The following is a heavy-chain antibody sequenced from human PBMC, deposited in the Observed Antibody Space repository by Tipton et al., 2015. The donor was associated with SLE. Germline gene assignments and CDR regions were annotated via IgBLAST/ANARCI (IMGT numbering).Heavy chain of an antibody. CDR1: GDTIDGNTYF. J-gene: IGHJ4*02. CDR3: ARRWDTSTWDY. Sequence: TLSLTCTVSGDTIDGNTYFWDWIRQPPGKGLMLIGSISYSGATSYNPSLKSRVTISVDTSKNQFSLSLISVTAADTAVYYCARRWDTSTWDYWGQGTLVSVSS. V-gene: IGHV4-39*07. D-gene: IGHD6-13*01. CDR2: ISYSGAT.